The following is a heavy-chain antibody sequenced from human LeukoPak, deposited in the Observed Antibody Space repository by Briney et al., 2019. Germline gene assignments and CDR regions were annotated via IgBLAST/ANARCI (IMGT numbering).Heavy chain of an antibody. Sequence: SETLSLTCTVSGGSISSYYWSWIRQPPGKGLEWIGYIYYSGSTNYNPPLKRRVTISLDTSKNQFSLKLSSVTAADTAVYYCAKSLYGSGSYYNWFDPWGQGTLVTVSS. CDR2: IYYSGST. D-gene: IGHD3-10*01. J-gene: IGHJ5*02. CDR1: GGSISSYY. V-gene: IGHV4-59*12. CDR3: AKSLYGSGSYYNWFDP.